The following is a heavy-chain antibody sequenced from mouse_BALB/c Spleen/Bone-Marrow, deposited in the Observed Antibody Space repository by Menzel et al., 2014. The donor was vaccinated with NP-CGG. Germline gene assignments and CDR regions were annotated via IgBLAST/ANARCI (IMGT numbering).Heavy chain of an antibody. Sequence: EVQLQQSGLSLVKPSQTLSLTCSVTGDSITSGYWNWIRKFPGNKLENMGYISYSGSTYYNPSLKSRISITRDTSKNQYYLLLNSMTTEGTATYYCATYSSYCFYYLGRGTARTVSS. CDR3: ATYSSYCFYY. CDR1: GDSITSGY. CDR2: ISYSGST. V-gene: IGHV3-8*02. J-gene: IGHJ2*01. D-gene: IGHD6-1*01.